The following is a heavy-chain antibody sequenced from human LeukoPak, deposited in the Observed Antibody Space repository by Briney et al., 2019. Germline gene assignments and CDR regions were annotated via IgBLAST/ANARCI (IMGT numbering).Heavy chain of an antibody. CDR2: INTNTGNP. CDR3: ARPIAAAGTEAFDI. CDR1: GYTFTSYA. V-gene: IGHV7-4-1*02. Sequence: ASVKVSCKASGYTFTSYAMNWVRQAPGQGLEGMGWINTNTGNPTYAQGFTGRFVFSLDTSVSTAYLQISSLKAEDTAVYYCARPIAAAGTEAFDIWGQGTMVTVSS. D-gene: IGHD6-13*01. J-gene: IGHJ3*02.